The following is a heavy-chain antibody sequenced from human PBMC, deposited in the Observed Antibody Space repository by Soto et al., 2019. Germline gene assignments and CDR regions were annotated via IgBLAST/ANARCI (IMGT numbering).Heavy chain of an antibody. CDR3: ARGHDDILAGYYLFDY. CDR1: GYTFTSYD. V-gene: IGHV1-8*01. D-gene: IGHD3-9*01. J-gene: IGHJ4*02. Sequence: QAQLVQSGAEVKKPGASVKVSCKASGYTFTSYDINWVRQATGQGLEWMGWMNPNSGNTGYAQKFQGRVTMTSNTSISTAYMELSSLRSEDTAVYYCARGHDDILAGYYLFDYWGQGTLVTVCS. CDR2: MNPNSGNT.